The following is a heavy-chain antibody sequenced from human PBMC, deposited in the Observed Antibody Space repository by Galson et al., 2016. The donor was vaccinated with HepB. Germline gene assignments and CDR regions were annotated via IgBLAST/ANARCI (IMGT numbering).Heavy chain of an antibody. CDR2: IYWDGDK. V-gene: IGHV2-5*02. D-gene: IGHD1-26*01. J-gene: IGHJ4*02. Sequence: PALVKPTQTLTLTCTFSASALTTRGVGVGWIRQPPGKALEWLALIYWDGDKRYSPSLKSRLSVTRDTSKSQVVLTMTSMDPVDTATYYCEHKANVGAHFDYWGQGMLVTVSS. CDR3: EHKANVGAHFDY. CDR1: ASALTTRGVG.